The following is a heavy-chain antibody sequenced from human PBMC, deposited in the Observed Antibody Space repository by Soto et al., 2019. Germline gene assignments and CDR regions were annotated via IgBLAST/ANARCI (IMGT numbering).Heavy chain of an antibody. J-gene: IGHJ5*02. Sequence: QVQLVQSGAEVKKPGASVKVSCKASGYTFTSYGISWVRQAPGQGLEWMGWISAYNGNTNYAQKLQGRVTMTTDTSTSTAYMELRSLRSDDTAVYYWATVNSGSSSGWYRPGWFDPWGQGTLVTVSS. V-gene: IGHV1-18*04. D-gene: IGHD6-19*01. CDR1: GYTFTSYG. CDR3: ATVNSGSSSGWYRPGWFDP. CDR2: ISAYNGNT.